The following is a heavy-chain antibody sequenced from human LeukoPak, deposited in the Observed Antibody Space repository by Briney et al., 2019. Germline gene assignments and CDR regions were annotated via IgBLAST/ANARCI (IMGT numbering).Heavy chain of an antibody. CDR1: GGSISSYY. V-gene: IGHV4-59*01. CDR3: ARAPGAIAPYFDY. D-gene: IGHD6-13*01. CDR2: IYYSGST. Sequence: PSETLSLTCTVSGGSISSYYWSWIRQPPGKGPEWIGYIYYSGSTNYNPSLKSRVTISVDTSKNQFSLKLSSVTAADTAVYYCARAPGAIAPYFDYWGQGTLVTVSS. J-gene: IGHJ4*02.